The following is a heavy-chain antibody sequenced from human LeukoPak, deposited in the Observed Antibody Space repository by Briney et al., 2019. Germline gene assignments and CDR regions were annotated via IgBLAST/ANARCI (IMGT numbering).Heavy chain of an antibody. Sequence: GGSLRLSCAASGFFFNNYTMHWVRQAPGKGLEWVAVISYDGSSRLYAESVKGRFSISRDNSKNSLYLQMNGLRAEDTAVYYCARDFGPNILLGYFFDHWGQGTLVTVSS. D-gene: IGHD3-9*01. V-gene: IGHV3-30-3*01. CDR3: ARDFGPNILLGYFFDH. J-gene: IGHJ4*02. CDR2: ISYDGSSR. CDR1: GFFFNNYT.